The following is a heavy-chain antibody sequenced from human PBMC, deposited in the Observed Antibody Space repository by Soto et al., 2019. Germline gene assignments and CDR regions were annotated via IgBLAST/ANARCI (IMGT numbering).Heavy chain of an antibody. CDR2: IYYSGGT. CDR1: GGSISSGDYY. V-gene: IGHV4-30-4*01. Sequence: SETLSLTCTVSGGSISSGDYYWSWIRQPPGKGLEWIGYIYYSGGTYYNPSLKSRVTISVDTSKNQFSLKLSSVTAADTAVYYCARVEMVRGVIIYFDYWGQGTLVTVSS. D-gene: IGHD3-10*01. J-gene: IGHJ4*02. CDR3: ARVEMVRGVIIYFDY.